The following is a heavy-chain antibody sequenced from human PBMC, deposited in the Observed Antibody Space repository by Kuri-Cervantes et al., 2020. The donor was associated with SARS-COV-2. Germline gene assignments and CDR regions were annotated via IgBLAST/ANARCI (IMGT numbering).Heavy chain of an antibody. J-gene: IGHJ4*02. V-gene: IGHV1-18*01. CDR3: ARGPGSYHIWYYFDY. D-gene: IGHD1-26*01. Sequence: ASVKVSCKASGYTFTSYGISWVRQAPGQGLEWMGWISAYNGNTNYAQKLQGRVTMTTDTSTSTAYMELRSLRSDDTAVYYCARGPGSYHIWYYFDYWGQGTPVTVSS. CDR1: GYTFTSYG. CDR2: ISAYNGNT.